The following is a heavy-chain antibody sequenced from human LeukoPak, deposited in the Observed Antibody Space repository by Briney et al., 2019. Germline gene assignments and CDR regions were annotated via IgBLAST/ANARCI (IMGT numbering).Heavy chain of an antibody. CDR3: AILRAIAAASFGFDP. V-gene: IGHV4-61*02. CDR1: GGSISSGSYY. Sequence: TPSQTLSLTCTVSGGSISSGSYYWSWIRQPAGKGLEWIGRIYTSGSTNYNPSLQSRVTISVDTSKNQCSLKLSSVTAADTAVYYCAILRAIAAASFGFDPWGQGTLVTVSS. J-gene: IGHJ5*02. D-gene: IGHD6-13*01. CDR2: IYTSGST.